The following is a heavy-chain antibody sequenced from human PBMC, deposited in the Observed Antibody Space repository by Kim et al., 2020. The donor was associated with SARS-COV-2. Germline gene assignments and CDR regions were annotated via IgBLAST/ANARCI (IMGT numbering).Heavy chain of an antibody. D-gene: IGHD3-10*01. CDR2: INHSGST. CDR1: GGSFSGYY. CDR3: ASSGGSLQAPDYRFDY. J-gene: IGHJ4*02. V-gene: IGHV4-34*01. Sequence: SETLSLTCAVYGGSFSGYYWSWIRQPPGKGLEWIGEINHSGSTNYNPSLKSRVTISVDTSKNQFSLKLSSVTAADTAVYYCASSGGSLQAPDYRFDYWGQGTLVTVSS.